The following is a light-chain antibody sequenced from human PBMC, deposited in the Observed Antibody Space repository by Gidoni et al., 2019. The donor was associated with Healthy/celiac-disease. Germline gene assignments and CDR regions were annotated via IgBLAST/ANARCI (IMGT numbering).Light chain of an antibody. CDR1: SSNTGAGYD. V-gene: IGLV1-40*01. CDR3: QSYDSSLSGSWV. Sequence: SVLTQPPSVSGAPGQRVTISCTGSSSNTGAGYDVPWYQQLPGTAPKLLIYGNSNRPSGVPDRFSGSKSGTSASLAITGLQAEDGADYYCQSYDSSLSGSWVFGGGTKLTVL. CDR2: GNS. J-gene: IGLJ3*02.